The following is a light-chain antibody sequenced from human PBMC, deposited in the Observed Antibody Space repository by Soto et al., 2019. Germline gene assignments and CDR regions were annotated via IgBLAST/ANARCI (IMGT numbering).Light chain of an antibody. CDR3: LRDINYPWT. CDR2: GAS. CDR1: QGIGNA. V-gene: IGKV1-6*01. Sequence: AIQIDQAPSCLGASWGDQVTNPCRASQGIGNALGWYRQKPGKPPKVLIYGASNLQSGVPPRFSGSGSGTDFTLAISSLQPEDSATYYCLRDINYPWTFGQGTKVDIK. J-gene: IGKJ1*01.